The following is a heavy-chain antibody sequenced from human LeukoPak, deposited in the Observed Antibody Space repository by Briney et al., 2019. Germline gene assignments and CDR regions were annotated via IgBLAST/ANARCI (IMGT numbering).Heavy chain of an antibody. D-gene: IGHD5-18*01. J-gene: IGHJ5*02. V-gene: IGHV3-9*01. CDR1: GFTFDDYA. CDR2: ITWNSGTI. CDR3: AKDTRGYNYGRLGS. Sequence: GGSLRLSCSASGFTFDDYAMHWVRQAPGKGLGWVSTITWNSGTIAYADSVKGRFTISRDNAKNSLYLQMTSLRPEDTAFYYCAKDTRGYNYGRLGSWGQGTLVTVSS.